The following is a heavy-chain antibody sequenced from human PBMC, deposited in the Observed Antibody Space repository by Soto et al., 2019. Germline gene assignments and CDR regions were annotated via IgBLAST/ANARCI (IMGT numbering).Heavy chain of an antibody. CDR2: INHSGST. Sequence: SETLSLTCAVYGGSFSGYYWSWIRQPPGKGLEWIGEINHSGSTNYNPSLKSRVTISVDTSKNQFSLKLSSVTAADTAVYYCARGPTVTYYYGMDVWGQGTTVTVSS. V-gene: IGHV4-34*01. CDR1: GGSFSGYY. CDR3: ARGPTVTYYYGMDV. J-gene: IGHJ6*02. D-gene: IGHD5-18*01.